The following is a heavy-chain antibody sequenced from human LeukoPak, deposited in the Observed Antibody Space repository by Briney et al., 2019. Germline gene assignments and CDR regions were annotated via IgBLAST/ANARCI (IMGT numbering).Heavy chain of an antibody. CDR3: ARGWYYGMDV. V-gene: IGHV3-74*01. D-gene: IGHD5-24*01. J-gene: IGHJ6*02. CDR2: INSDGSST. Sequence: GGSLRLSCAVSGFTFNNAWMSWVRQAPGKGLVWVSRINSDGSSTSYADSVKGRFTISRDNAKNTLYLQMNSLRAEDTAVYYCARGWYYGMDVWGQGTTITVSS. CDR1: GFTFNNAW.